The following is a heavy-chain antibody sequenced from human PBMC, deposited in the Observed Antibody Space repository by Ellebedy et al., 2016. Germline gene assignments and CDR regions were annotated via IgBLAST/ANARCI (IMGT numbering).Heavy chain of an antibody. V-gene: IGHV3-23*01. CDR2: ISGDGDII. CDR1: GLNFNTFF. CDR3: YYGHYSGY. Sequence: GRSLRLSXTASGLNFNTFFMSWVRQAPGGGREWFSTISGDGDIIFSADSVKGRFTISRDNSRYTLYLQMDSLRAADTAVYYCYYGHYSGYWGQGTLVTVSS. J-gene: IGHJ4*02. D-gene: IGHD4-17*01.